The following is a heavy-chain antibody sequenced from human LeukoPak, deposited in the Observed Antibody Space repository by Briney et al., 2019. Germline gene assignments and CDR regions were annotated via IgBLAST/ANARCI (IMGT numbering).Heavy chain of an antibody. CDR2: ISTSSTYR. Sequence: GALRLSCAAPGFTFSSYSISWVRQAPGKGLEWVSGISTSSTYRLYADSVKGRFTISRDNAKSSLYLEMNSLRAEDTAVYYCARDVDGSGNYGFDWWGQGILVTVSS. CDR1: GFTFSSYS. V-gene: IGHV3-21*01. CDR3: ARDVDGSGNYGFDW. D-gene: IGHD3-10*01. J-gene: IGHJ4*02.